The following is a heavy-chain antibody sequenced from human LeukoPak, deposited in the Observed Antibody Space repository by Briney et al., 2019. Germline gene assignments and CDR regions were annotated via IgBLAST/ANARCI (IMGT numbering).Heavy chain of an antibody. J-gene: IGHJ6*03. V-gene: IGHV4-61*02. D-gene: IGHD1-14*01. Sequence: SETLSLTCTVSAGSISSGSYYWSWIRQPAGKGLEWIGRIYTSGSTNYNPSLKRRVTISVDTSKNQFSLKLSSVTAADTAVYYCARVDVTPGALRYYYMDVWGKGTTVTVSS. CDR1: AGSISSGSYY. CDR3: ARVDVTPGALRYYYMDV. CDR2: IYTSGST.